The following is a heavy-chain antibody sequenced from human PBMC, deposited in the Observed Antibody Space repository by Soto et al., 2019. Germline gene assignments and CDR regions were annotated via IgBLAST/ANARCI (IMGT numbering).Heavy chain of an antibody. J-gene: IGHJ6*03. CDR3: AKNIRTSSRYYDFKYV. CDR2: ISGSGGST. Sequence: GGSLRLSCAVSGFTFSSYAMSWVRQAPGKGLEWVSAISGSGGSTYYADSVKGRFTISRDNSKNTLYLQMNSLRAEDTAVYYCAKNIRTSSRYYDFKYVCGRGSTVTGSS. D-gene: IGHD1-7*01. V-gene: IGHV3-23*01. CDR1: GFTFSSYA.